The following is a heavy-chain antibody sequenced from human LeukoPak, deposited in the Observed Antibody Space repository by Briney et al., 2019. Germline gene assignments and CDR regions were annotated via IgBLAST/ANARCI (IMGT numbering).Heavy chain of an antibody. CDR2: IYYSGST. CDR1: GGSISSYY. CDR3: ARGGYGDVQDNWFDP. D-gene: IGHD4-17*01. V-gene: IGHV4-59*01. J-gene: IGHJ5*02. Sequence: NPSETLSLTCTVSGGSISSYYWSWIRQPPGKGLEWIGYIYYSGSTNYNPSLKSRVTISVDTSKNQFSLKLSSVTAADTAVYYCARGGYGDVQDNWFDPWGQGTLVTVSS.